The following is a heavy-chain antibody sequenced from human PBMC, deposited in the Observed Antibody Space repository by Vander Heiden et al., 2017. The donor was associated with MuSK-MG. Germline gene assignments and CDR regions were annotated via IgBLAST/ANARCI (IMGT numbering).Heavy chain of an antibody. CDR3: ARHGKYQLLDYYYYYGMDV. CDR1: GGHISSYY. Sequence: VQLQESGPVLLKPSETLSLTCTVSGGHISSYYWRWIRQPPGKGLEWIGYIYYSGSTNYNQSPKSRGTISVDTSKNQFSLKLRSVTAEEKAVYYCARHGKYQLLDYYYYYGMDVWGQGTTVTVS. V-gene: IGHV4-59*08. CDR2: IYYSGST. D-gene: IGHD2-2*01. J-gene: IGHJ6*02.